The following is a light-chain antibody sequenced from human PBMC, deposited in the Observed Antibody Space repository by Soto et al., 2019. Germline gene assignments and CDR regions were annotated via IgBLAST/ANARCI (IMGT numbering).Light chain of an antibody. V-gene: IGLV2-14*01. CDR3: TSSTSKSTVV. J-gene: IGLJ1*01. CDR1: SSDVGGYNY. CDR2: EVS. Sequence: QSALTQPASVSGSPGQSITISCTGTSSDVGGYNYVSWYQQHPGKAPKLIIYEVSNRPSGVSNRFSGSKSGNTASLTISGLPDEDEDYYCCTSSTSKSTVVFGTGTKLTVL.